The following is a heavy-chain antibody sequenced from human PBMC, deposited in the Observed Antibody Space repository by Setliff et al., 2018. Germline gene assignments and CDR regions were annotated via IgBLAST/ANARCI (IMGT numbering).Heavy chain of an antibody. D-gene: IGHD3-22*01. CDR1: GFSLSNGRMG. CDR3: ARHPYDSSGYSYYMDV. J-gene: IGHJ6*03. V-gene: IGHV2-26*01. Sequence: ESGPTLVNPTETLTLTCIVSGFSLSNGRMGVSWIRQPPGKALEWLAHIFSNDEKSYNTSLKTRLTITKDTSKNQVVLTMTNMDPVDTATYYCARHPYDSSGYSYYMDVWGKGTKVTVSS. CDR2: IFSNDEK.